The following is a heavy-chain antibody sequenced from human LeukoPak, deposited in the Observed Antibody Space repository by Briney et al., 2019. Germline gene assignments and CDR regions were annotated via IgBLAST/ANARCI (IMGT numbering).Heavy chain of an antibody. Sequence: PSETPSLTCAVSDDSFSSHYWTWIRQPPGKGLEWIGYISYIGGTNYNPSLKSRVTISIDTSKNQFSLKLSSVTAADTAVYYCARDLVTVTKGFDIWGQGTMVSVSS. CDR1: DDSFSSHY. D-gene: IGHD4-17*01. J-gene: IGHJ3*02. CDR3: ARDLVTVTKGFDI. CDR2: ISYIGGT. V-gene: IGHV4-59*11.